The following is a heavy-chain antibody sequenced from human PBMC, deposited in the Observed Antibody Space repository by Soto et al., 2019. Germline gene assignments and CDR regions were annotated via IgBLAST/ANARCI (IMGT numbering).Heavy chain of an antibody. J-gene: IGHJ4*02. CDR1: GFTFSSCA. D-gene: IGHD3-3*01. V-gene: IGHV3-30-3*01. CDR3: ARDKRDLRFLEWSYYFDY. Sequence: QVQLVESGGGVVQPGRSLRLSCAASGFTFSSCAMHWVRQAPGKGLEWVALISYDGSNKYYADSVKGRFTISRDNSKKTXXLQINSLIAEETAVYYCARDKRDLRFLEWSYYFDYWGQGTLVTVSS. CDR2: ISYDGSNK.